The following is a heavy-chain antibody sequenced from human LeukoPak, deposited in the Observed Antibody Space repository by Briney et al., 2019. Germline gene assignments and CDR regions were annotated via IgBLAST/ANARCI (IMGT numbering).Heavy chain of an antibody. V-gene: IGHV4-59*01. Sequence: SETLSLTCTVSGGSISSYYWSWIRQPPGKGLEWIGYIYYSGSTNYNPSLKSRVTISVDTSKNQFSLKLSSVTAADTAVYYCARRTAMALYYFDYWGQGTLVTVSS. J-gene: IGHJ4*02. D-gene: IGHD5-18*01. CDR3: ARRTAMALYYFDY. CDR2: IYYSGST. CDR1: GGSISSYY.